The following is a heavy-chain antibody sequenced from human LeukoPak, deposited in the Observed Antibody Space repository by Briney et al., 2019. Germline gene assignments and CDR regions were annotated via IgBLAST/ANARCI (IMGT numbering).Heavy chain of an antibody. V-gene: IGHV3-23*01. D-gene: IGHD1-26*01. CDR3: ASGGLGYSGSYAHFDY. Sequence: GGSLRLSCAASGFTFSSYAMSWVRQAPGKGLEWVSAISGSGGSTYYADSVKGRFTISRDNSKNTLYLQMNSLRAEDTAVYYCASGGLGYSGSYAHFDYWGQGTLVTVSS. CDR2: ISGSGGST. CDR1: GFTFSSYA. J-gene: IGHJ4*02.